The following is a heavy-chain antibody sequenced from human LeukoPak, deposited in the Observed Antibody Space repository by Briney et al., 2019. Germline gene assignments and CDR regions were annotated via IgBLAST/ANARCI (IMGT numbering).Heavy chain of an antibody. CDR2: IYYSGST. CDR3: ARGPNYGDYGPYFDY. D-gene: IGHD4-17*01. J-gene: IGHJ4*02. Sequence: SETLSLTCTVSGGSISSYYWSWIRQPPGKGLEWIGYIYYSGSTNYNPSLKSRVTISVDTSKNQFSLKLSSVTAADTAVYYCARGPNYGDYGPYFDYWGQGTLVTVSS. V-gene: IGHV4-59*12. CDR1: GGSISSYY.